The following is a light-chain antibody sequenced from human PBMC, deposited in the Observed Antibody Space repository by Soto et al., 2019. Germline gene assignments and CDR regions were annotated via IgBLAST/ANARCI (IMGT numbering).Light chain of an antibody. CDR1: QGISNY. V-gene: IGKV1-27*01. J-gene: IGKJ3*01. Sequence: DIQMTQSPSSLSASVGDRVTITCRASQGISNYLAWYQQKPGKVPKLLIYAASTLQSGVPSRFSGSGSGTDFTLTISSLQPQDVATYYCQKYNNAPPFTFGPGTKVDIK. CDR3: QKYNNAPPFT. CDR2: AAS.